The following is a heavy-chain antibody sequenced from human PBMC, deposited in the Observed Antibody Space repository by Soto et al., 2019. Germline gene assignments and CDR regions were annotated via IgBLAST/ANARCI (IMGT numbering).Heavy chain of an antibody. CDR2: IYYSGST. CDR3: ASNYDYVWGSYRYTSNY. J-gene: IGHJ4*02. V-gene: IGHV4-30-4*01. D-gene: IGHD3-16*02. CDR1: GGSISSGDYY. Sequence: QVQLQESGPGLVKPSQTLSLPCTVSGGSISSGDYYWSWIRQPPGQVLEWIGYIYYSGSTYYNPSIKRRVTLTVDTSKNQFSLKLSSVTAADTAVYYCASNYDYVWGSYRYTSNYWGQGTLVTVSS.